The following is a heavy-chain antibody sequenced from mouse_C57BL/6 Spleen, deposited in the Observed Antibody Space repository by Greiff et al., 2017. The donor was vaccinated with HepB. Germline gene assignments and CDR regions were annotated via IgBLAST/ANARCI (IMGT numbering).Heavy chain of an antibody. CDR2: INPNNGGT. V-gene: IGHV1-26*01. Sequence: EVQLQQSGPELVKPGALVKISCKASGYTFTDYYMNWVKQSHGKSLEWIGDINPNNGGTSYNQKFKGKATLTVDKSSSTAYMELRSLTSEDSAVYYCARSIGNAMDYWGQGTSVTVSS. CDR1: GYTFTDYY. D-gene: IGHD4-1*01. J-gene: IGHJ4*01. CDR3: ARSIGNAMDY.